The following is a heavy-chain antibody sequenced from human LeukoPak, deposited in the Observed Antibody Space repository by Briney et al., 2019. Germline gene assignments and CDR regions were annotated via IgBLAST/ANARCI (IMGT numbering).Heavy chain of an antibody. Sequence: ASVTVSCMASGYTFTSYYMHWVRQAPGQGLEWMGIINPSGGSTSYAQKFQGRVTMTRDTSTSTVYMELSSLRSEDTAVYYCASELMVRGVMSSKKAFDIWGQGTMVTVSS. V-gene: IGHV1-46*01. CDR1: GYTFTSYY. CDR2: INPSGGST. J-gene: IGHJ3*02. CDR3: ASELMVRGVMSSKKAFDI. D-gene: IGHD3-10*01.